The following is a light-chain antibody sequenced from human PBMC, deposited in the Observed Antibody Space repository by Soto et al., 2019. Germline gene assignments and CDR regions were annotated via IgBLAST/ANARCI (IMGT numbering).Light chain of an antibody. J-gene: IGLJ1*01. CDR2: EVR. CDR3: SSYTTSSTRV. Sequence: SVLPQPSSLSWSPGPPVTLSRPGNSQDVGAYDFVSWYQQHPDKAPKLMIYEVRNRPSGVSNRFSGSKSVNAATLTISGLQAEDEADYYCSSYTTSSTRVFGTGTKVTVL. V-gene: IGLV2-14*03. CDR1: SQDVGAYDF.